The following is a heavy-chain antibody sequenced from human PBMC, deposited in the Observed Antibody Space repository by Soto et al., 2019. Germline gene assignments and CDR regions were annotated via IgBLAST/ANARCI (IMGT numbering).Heavy chain of an antibody. J-gene: IGHJ6*03. CDR1: GGSFSGYQ. V-gene: IGHV4-34*01. Sequence: QVQLQQWGAGLLKPSETLSLTCAVYGGSFSGYQWSWIRQTPGKGLEWIGEINDSGNINYNPSLKRRVIIVLVMPKMLTSLRRSSVSAADSAVYYLARGLILGFGYLSRRGGCYYYMEIWGKGTRVTVSS. D-gene: IGHD3-10*01. CDR2: INDSGNI. CDR3: ARGLILGFGYLSRRGGCYYYMEI.